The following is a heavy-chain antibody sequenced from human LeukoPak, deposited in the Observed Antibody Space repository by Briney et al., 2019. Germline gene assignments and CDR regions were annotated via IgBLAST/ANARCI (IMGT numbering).Heavy chain of an antibody. V-gene: IGHV1-2*02. Sequence: ASVKVSCKASGYTFTGYYMHWVRQAPGQGLEWMGWINPNSGGTNYAQKFLGRVTMTRDTPISTAYMELSRLRSDDTAVYYCARVLYPNWYFDLWGRGTLVTVSS. CDR3: ARVLYPNWYFDL. D-gene: IGHD2-2*01. CDR1: GYTFTGYY. J-gene: IGHJ2*01. CDR2: INPNSGGT.